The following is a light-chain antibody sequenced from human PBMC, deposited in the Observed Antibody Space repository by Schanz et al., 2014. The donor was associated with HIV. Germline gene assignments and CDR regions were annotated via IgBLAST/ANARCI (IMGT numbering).Light chain of an antibody. Sequence: QSVLTQPPSVSVAPGQRVTISCTGSSSNIGAGYDVHWYQQLPGTAPKLLIYGNSNRPSGVPDRFSASKSGTSASLAISGLRSEDEADYYCAAWDVNLNGPVFGGGTKLTVL. J-gene: IGLJ2*01. CDR3: AAWDVNLNGPV. CDR1: SSNIGAGYD. V-gene: IGLV1-40*01. CDR2: GNS.